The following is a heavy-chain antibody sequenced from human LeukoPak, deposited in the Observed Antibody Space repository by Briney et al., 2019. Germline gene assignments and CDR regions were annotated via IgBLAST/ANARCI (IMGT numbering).Heavy chain of an antibody. CDR1: GDSISGYY. V-gene: IGHV4-59*01. Sequence: SETLSLTCTVSGDSISGYYWSWIRQPPGKGLEWIGYIYYSGSTNYNPSLKSRVTISVDTSKNQFSLKLSSVTAADTAVYYCARDFGGNGDAFDIWGQGTMVTVSS. D-gene: IGHD4-23*01. CDR2: IYYSGST. CDR3: ARDFGGNGDAFDI. J-gene: IGHJ3*02.